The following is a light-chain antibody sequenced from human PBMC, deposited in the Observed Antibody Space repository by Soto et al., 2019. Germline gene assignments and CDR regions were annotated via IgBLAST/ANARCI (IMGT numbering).Light chain of an antibody. J-gene: IGKJ1*01. Sequence: DIQMTPSPSTLSASVGDRVTITCRASQSISSWLAWYQQQPGKAPKLLIYDASSLESGVPSRFSGSGSGTEFTLTISSLQPDDCATYYCQQYNSYSQTFGQGTKVDIK. CDR1: QSISSW. CDR2: DAS. V-gene: IGKV1-5*01. CDR3: QQYNSYSQT.